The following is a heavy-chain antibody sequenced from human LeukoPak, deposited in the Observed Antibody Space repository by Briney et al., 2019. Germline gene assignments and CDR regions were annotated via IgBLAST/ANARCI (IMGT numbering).Heavy chain of an antibody. CDR2: ISYDGSNK. Sequence: PGGSLRLSCAASGFTFSSYAMHWVRQAPGKGLEWVAVISYDGSNKYYADSVKGRFTISRDNSKNTLYLQMNSLRAEDTAVYYCAKDDYTGDAYYFDYWGQGTLVTVSS. D-gene: IGHD3-3*01. V-gene: IGHV3-30-3*01. CDR1: GFTFSSYA. CDR3: AKDDYTGDAYYFDY. J-gene: IGHJ4*02.